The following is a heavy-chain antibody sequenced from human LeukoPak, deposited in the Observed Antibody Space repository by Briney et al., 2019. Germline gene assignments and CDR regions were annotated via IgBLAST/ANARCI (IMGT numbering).Heavy chain of an antibody. V-gene: IGHV4-38-2*02. Sequence: PSETLSLTCTVSGYSISSGYYWGWIRQPPGKGLEWIGSISYSGSTYYNPSLKGRVTISVDTSKNQFSLKLSSVTAADTAVYYCARDSFGELLLDYWGQGTLVTVSS. D-gene: IGHD3-10*01. CDR2: ISYSGST. J-gene: IGHJ4*02. CDR3: ARDSFGELLLDY. CDR1: GYSISSGYY.